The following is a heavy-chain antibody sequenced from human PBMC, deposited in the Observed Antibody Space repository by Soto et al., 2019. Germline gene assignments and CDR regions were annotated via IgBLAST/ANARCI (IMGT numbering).Heavy chain of an antibody. D-gene: IGHD3-10*01. J-gene: IGHJ4*02. V-gene: IGHV3-23*01. CDR3: AKDRNHYGSGSYFDY. CDR2: ISGSADST. Sequence: EVQLLESGGGLVQPGGSLRVSCAASGFAFNIYAMSWVRQAPGKGLEWVSVISGSADSTNYADSVKGRFTISRDNSKHTVYLQMNSLRVEDTAVYYCAKDRNHYGSGSYFDYWGQGPLVTVSS. CDR1: GFAFNIYA.